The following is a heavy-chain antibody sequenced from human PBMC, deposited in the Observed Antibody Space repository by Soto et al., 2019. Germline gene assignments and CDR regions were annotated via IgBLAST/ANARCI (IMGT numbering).Heavy chain of an antibody. D-gene: IGHD6-19*01. CDR2: INPSGGST. CDR1: GYTFTSYY. Sequence: GASVKVSCKASGYTFTSYYMHWVRQAPGQGLEWMGIINPSGGSTSYAQKFQGRVTMTRDTSTSTVYMELSSLRSEDTAVYYCARDPGIAVAGDYGMDVWGQGTTVTVSS. CDR3: ARDPGIAVAGDYGMDV. V-gene: IGHV1-46*01. J-gene: IGHJ6*02.